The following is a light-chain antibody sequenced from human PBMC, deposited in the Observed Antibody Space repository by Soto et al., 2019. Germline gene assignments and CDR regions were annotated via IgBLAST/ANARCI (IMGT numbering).Light chain of an antibody. CDR2: QAS. CDR1: QSISNW. Sequence: DIQMTQSPSTLSASVGDRVTITCRASQSISNWLAWYQQKPGKAPKLLIYQASSLETGVSSRFSGSASETEFTLSIISLQPDDFATYYCQQYKDYSGWTFGQGTKVEFK. V-gene: IGKV1-5*03. J-gene: IGKJ1*01. CDR3: QQYKDYSGWT.